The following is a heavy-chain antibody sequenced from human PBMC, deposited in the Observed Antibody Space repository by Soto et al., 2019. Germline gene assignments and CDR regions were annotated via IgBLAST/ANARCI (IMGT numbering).Heavy chain of an antibody. Sequence: GGSLRLSCAASGFTFSSYGMHWVRQAPGKGLEWVAVIWYDGSNKYYADSVKGRFTISRDNSKNTLYLQMNSLRAEDTAVYYCARDQSHYYDSSGPSADFDYWGQGTLVTVSS. D-gene: IGHD3-22*01. CDR2: IWYDGSNK. CDR1: GFTFSSYG. V-gene: IGHV3-33*01. J-gene: IGHJ4*02. CDR3: ARDQSHYYDSSGPSADFDY.